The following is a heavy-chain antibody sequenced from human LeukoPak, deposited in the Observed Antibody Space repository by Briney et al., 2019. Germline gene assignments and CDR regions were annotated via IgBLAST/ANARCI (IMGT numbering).Heavy chain of an antibody. CDR3: ARQGLWSGYYRYFDY. V-gene: IGHV4-39*01. J-gene: IGHJ4*02. CDR1: GGSISRSSYY. D-gene: IGHD3-3*01. CDR2: IYYSGST. Sequence: PSETLSLTCIVSGGSISRSSYYWGWIRQPPGKGLEWIGSIYYSGSTYYNPSLKSRVTISVDTSKNQFSLKLSSVTAADTAVYYCARQGLWSGYYRYFDYWGQGTLVTVSS.